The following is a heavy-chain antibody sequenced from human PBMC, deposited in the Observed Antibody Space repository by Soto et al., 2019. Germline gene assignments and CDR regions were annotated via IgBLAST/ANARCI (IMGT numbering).Heavy chain of an antibody. CDR3: TTDHITMVRGVTYYYCYGMDV. CDR2: IKSKTDGGTT. D-gene: IGHD3-10*01. CDR1: GFTFSNAW. J-gene: IGHJ6*02. V-gene: IGHV3-15*01. Sequence: GGSLRLSCAASGFTFSNAWMSWVRQAPGKGLEWVGRIKSKTDGGTTDYAAPVKGRFTISRDDSKNTLYLQMNSLKTEDTAVYYCTTDHITMVRGVTYYYCYGMDVWGQGTTVTVSS.